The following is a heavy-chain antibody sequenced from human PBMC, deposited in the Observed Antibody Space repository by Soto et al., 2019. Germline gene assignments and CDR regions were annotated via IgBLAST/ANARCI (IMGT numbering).Heavy chain of an antibody. Sequence: LRLSCAASGFTFSSYGMHWVRQAPGKGLEWVAVIRYDGSNKYYADSVKGRFTISRDNSKNTLYLQMNSLRAEDTAVYYCARDNYDSSGYSPPPNWFDPWGQGTLVTVSS. D-gene: IGHD3-22*01. V-gene: IGHV3-33*01. J-gene: IGHJ5*02. CDR2: IRYDGSNK. CDR1: GFTFSSYG. CDR3: ARDNYDSSGYSPPPNWFDP.